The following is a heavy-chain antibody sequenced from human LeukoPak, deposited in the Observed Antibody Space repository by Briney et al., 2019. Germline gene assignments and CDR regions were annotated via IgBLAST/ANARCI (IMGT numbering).Heavy chain of an antibody. D-gene: IGHD3-22*01. CDR3: ARDVSSGYYSRRKYFDY. CDR2: ISSSGSYI. CDR1: GFTFSSYS. Sequence: GGSLRLSCAASGFTFSSYSMNWVRQAPGKGLEWVSSISSSGSYIYYADSVKGRFTISRDNAKNSLYLQMNSLRAEDTAVYYCARDVSSGYYSRRKYFDYWGQGTLVTVSS. V-gene: IGHV3-21*01. J-gene: IGHJ4*02.